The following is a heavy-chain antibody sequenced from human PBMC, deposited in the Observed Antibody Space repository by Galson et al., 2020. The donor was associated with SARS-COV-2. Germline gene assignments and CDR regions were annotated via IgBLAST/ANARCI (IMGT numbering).Heavy chain of an antibody. V-gene: IGHV4-34*01. CDR2: IIHDGST. CDR1: GGSFSNYF. CDR3: ARGYYYDSSGYQSLYFDF. Sequence: SETLSLTCAVYGGSFSNYFWTWIRQTPGKGLEWIGEIIHDGSTNYNPSLKSRVTISVDTSENQFSLHLNSVTAADTAVYYCARGYYYDSSGYQSLYFDFWGQGTLVTVSS. D-gene: IGHD3-22*01. J-gene: IGHJ4*02.